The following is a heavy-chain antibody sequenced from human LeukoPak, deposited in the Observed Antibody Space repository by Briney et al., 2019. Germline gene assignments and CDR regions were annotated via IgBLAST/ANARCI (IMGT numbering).Heavy chain of an antibody. Sequence: GGSLRLSCAASGFTFSSYSMNWVRKAPGKGLEWVSSISSSSSYIYYADSVKGRFTISRDNAKNSLYLQMNSLRAEDTAVYYCARDRYSSGWNYWGQGTLVTVSS. CDR2: ISSSSSYI. CDR1: GFTFSSYS. V-gene: IGHV3-21*01. D-gene: IGHD6-19*01. CDR3: ARDRYSSGWNY. J-gene: IGHJ4*02.